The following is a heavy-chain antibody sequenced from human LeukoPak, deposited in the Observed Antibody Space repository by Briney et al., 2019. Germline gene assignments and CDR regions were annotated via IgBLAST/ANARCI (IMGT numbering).Heavy chain of an antibody. Sequence: GESLKISCKASGYSFTSYWIGWVRQAPGKGLEWVGRIKSKTDGGTTDYAAPVKGRFTISRDDSKNTLYLQMNSLKTEDTAVYYCTTSITMIVVVIKGQDYWGQGTLVTVSS. CDR3: TTSITMIVVVIKGQDY. CDR1: GYSFTSYW. J-gene: IGHJ4*02. CDR2: IKSKTDGGTT. V-gene: IGHV3-15*01. D-gene: IGHD3-22*01.